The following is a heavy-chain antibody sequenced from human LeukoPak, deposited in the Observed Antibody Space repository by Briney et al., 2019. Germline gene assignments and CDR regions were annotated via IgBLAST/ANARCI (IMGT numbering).Heavy chain of an antibody. CDR1: GFTFGDYA. D-gene: IGHD3-10*01. V-gene: IGHV3-7*03. CDR3: AGDRGYLQFDY. Sequence: PGGSLRLSCTASGFTFGDYAMSWIRQAPGKGLEWVANIKEDGSQKYYADSVKGRFTISRDNAKNSLYLQLNSLRAEDTAMYYCAGDRGYLQFDYWGQGTLVTVSS. J-gene: IGHJ4*02. CDR2: IKEDGSQK.